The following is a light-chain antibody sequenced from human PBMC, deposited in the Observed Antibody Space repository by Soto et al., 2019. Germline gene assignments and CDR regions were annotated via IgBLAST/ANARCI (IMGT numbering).Light chain of an antibody. CDR2: KND. CDR3: VTYDDRLSAWV. Sequence: QSVLTQPPSASETPGQRVTISCSGSSSNIGSNYVYWHQHLPGTAPRPLSYKNDQRPSGVPYRFSGSKSGTSSSMAISGLRHEDESDYYCVTYDDRLSAWVFGGGTTVTVL. CDR1: SSNIGSNY. V-gene: IGLV1-47*01. J-gene: IGLJ3*02.